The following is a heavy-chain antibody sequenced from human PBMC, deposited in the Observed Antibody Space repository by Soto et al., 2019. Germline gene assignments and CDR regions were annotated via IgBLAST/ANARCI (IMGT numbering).Heavy chain of an antibody. Sequence: PGESLKISCKGSGYSFTSYWIGWVRQMPGKGLEWMGIIYPGDSDTRYSPSFQGQVTISADKSISTAYLQWSSLKASDTAMYYCARLSRNLFTMMVGVEGGVFVIGGQGTMVT. CDR1: GYSFTSYW. D-gene: IGHD3-22*01. J-gene: IGHJ3*02. V-gene: IGHV5-51*01. CDR3: ARLSRNLFTMMVGVEGGVFVI. CDR2: IYPGDSDT.